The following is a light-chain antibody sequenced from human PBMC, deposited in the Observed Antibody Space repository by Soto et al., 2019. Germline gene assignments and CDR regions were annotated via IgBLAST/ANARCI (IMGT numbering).Light chain of an antibody. CDR2: DAS. CDR1: QSVSSN. CDR3: QEYNKWPREYT. V-gene: IGKV3D-15*01. J-gene: IGKJ5*01. Sequence: EIVMTQSPATLSVSAWERATLSWRASQSVSSNLGWYQQKPGQAPRLLLYDASTRAAAIPARFSGGGSGTEFTRTISSLQSEDFAVYYGQEYNKWPREYTFGQGTRLEIK.